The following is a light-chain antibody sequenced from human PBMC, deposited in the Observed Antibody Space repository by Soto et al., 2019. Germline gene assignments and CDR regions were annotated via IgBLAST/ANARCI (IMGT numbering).Light chain of an antibody. V-gene: IGKV1-5*03. CDR2: KAS. J-gene: IGKJ4*01. CDR1: QSISSW. CDR3: QQYNSYPLT. Sequence: DIQMTQSPSTLSASIGDRVTITCRASQSISSWLAWYQQKPGKVPKLLIYKASSLEFGVPSRFSGSGSGTDFTLTISSLHPDDFATYYCQQYNSYPLTFGGGTKVEIK.